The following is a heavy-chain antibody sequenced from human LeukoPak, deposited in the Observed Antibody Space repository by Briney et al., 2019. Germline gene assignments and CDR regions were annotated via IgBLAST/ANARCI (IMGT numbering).Heavy chain of an antibody. CDR2: ISSSIYI. CDR3: ARDNLAVAVGFDY. D-gene: IGHD6-19*01. Sequence: PGGSLRLSCAASGFIFSTYSINWVRQAPGKGLEWVSSISSSIYIFYADSLKGRFTISRDNAKNSLYLQMNSLRAEDTAVYYCARDNLAVAVGFDYWGQGTLVTVSS. J-gene: IGHJ4*02. V-gene: IGHV3-21*01. CDR1: GFIFSTYS.